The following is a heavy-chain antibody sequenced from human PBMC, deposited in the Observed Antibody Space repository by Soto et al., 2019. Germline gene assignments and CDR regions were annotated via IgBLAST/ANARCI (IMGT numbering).Heavy chain of an antibody. D-gene: IGHD3-10*01. J-gene: IGHJ4*02. V-gene: IGHV4-38-2*01. Sequence: SYTLALSCAVSNFCLSKEYYWGWIRQPPGKGLEWIGSIHQSGSPYYNPSLKSRLTISIDKSKKQFSLRLSSVTAADTAVYYCARGAPRGIIHDFDSWGQGSLVTVSS. CDR2: IHQSGSP. CDR1: NFCLSKEYY. CDR3: ARGAPRGIIHDFDS.